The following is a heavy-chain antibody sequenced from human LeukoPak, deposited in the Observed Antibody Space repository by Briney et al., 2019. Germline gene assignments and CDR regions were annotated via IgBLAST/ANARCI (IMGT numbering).Heavy chain of an antibody. CDR3: AKGSVDTAMATDY. V-gene: IGHV3-43*02. Sequence: QPGGSLRLSCAASRFTFDDHAMHWVRQAPGKGLEWVSLISRDGYSIYYADSVKGRFTISRDNSKNSLYLQMNSLRTEDTALYYCAKGSVDTAMATDYWGQGTLVTVSS. CDR1: RFTFDDHA. J-gene: IGHJ4*02. CDR2: ISRDGYSI. D-gene: IGHD5-18*01.